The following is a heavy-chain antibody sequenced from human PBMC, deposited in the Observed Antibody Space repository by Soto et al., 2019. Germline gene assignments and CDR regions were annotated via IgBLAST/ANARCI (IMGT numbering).Heavy chain of an antibody. Sequence: EVQLVESGGGLVQPGGSLRLSCAASVFTLSSYWMHWVSQAPGRELMWVSRISSDGTDVLHADSVKGRFTISRDNARNTVYLQMNSLRAEDTAVYFCARDQTVPGPSTRESWGQGPLVDVSS. D-gene: IGHD6-19*01. CDR2: ISSDGTDV. J-gene: IGHJ5*02. V-gene: IGHV3-74*01. CDR3: ARDQTVPGPSTRES. CDR1: VFTLSSYW.